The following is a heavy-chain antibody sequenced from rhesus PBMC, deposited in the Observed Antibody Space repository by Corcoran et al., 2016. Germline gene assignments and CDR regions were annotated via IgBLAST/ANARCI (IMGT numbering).Heavy chain of an antibody. CDR1: GFTFSDYY. J-gene: IGHJ4*01. CDR3: ARAYDSGYSPDY. D-gene: IGHD3-28*01. CDR2: ISNGGGST. V-gene: IGHV3-178*01. Sequence: EVQLVESGGGLAKPGGSLRLSCAASGFTFSDYYMDWVRQAPGKGLEWVSRISNGGGSTWYADSVTGRFTISRENAKHTLYFQRNSLRAEDTAVYYCARAYDSGYSPDYWSQGVLVTVSS.